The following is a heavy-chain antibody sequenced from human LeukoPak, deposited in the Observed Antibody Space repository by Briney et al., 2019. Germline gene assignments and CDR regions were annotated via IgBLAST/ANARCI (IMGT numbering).Heavy chain of an antibody. CDR2: IYTSGST. Sequence: PSETLSLTCTVSGGSISSGGYYWGWSRRPAGKGLEWIGRIYTSGSTNYNPSLKSRVTMSVDTSKNQFSLKLSSVTAADTAVYYCARVAHSSNWFYFDYWGQGTLVTVSS. J-gene: IGHJ4*02. V-gene: IGHV4-61*02. D-gene: IGHD6-13*01. CDR3: ARVAHSSNWFYFDY. CDR1: GGSISSGGYY.